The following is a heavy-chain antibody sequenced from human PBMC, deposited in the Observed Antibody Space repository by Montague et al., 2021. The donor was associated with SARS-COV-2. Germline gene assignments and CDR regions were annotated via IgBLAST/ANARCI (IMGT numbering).Heavy chain of an antibody. CDR3: ARILVAAAGSPFDP. V-gene: IGHV2-70*11. D-gene: IGHD6-13*01. CDR2: IDWDDDK. Sequence: PALVKPTQTLTLTCTFSGFSLSASGMCVSWIRQPPGKALEWPVRIDWDDDKYYSTSLKTRLTISKDTSKNQVVLTMTNMDPVDTATYYCARILVAAAGSPFDPWGQGTLVTVSS. J-gene: IGHJ5*02. CDR1: GFSLSASGMC.